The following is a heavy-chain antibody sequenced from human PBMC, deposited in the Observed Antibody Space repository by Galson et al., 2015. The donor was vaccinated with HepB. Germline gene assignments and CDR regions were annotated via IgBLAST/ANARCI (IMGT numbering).Heavy chain of an antibody. V-gene: IGHV1-69*13. Sequence: SVKVSCKASGGTFSSYAISWVRQAPGQGLEWMGGIIPIFGTANYAQKFQGRVTITADESTSTAYMELSSLRSEDTAVYYCARDSRRREQQLGGMDVWGQGTTVTVSS. CDR3: ARDSRRREQQLGGMDV. CDR1: GGTFSSYA. J-gene: IGHJ6*02. D-gene: IGHD6-13*01. CDR2: IIPIFGTA.